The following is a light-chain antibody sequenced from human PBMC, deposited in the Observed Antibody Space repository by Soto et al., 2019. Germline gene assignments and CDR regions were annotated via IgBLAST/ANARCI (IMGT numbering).Light chain of an antibody. CDR1: SSDVGAYNY. V-gene: IGLV2-11*01. Sequence: QSVLTQPRSVSASPGQSVTISCTGSSSDVGAYNYVSWYQQFPGKAPKLMIYDVNKRPSGVPDRFSGFKSGNTASLTISGLQAADEADYYCCSYAGSYISEVFGTGTKVTVL. J-gene: IGLJ1*01. CDR3: CSYAGSYISEV. CDR2: DVN.